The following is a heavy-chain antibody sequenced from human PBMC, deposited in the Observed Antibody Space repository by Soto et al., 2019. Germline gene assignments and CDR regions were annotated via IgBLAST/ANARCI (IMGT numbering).Heavy chain of an antibody. CDR3: ARQRGY. V-gene: IGHV5-51*01. Sequence: GESLKISCTGSGYSFTDYWIAWVRQMPGKGLEWMGIIYPDDSDTKYSSSFQGQVTISADKSISTAYLQWNSLKASDTAMYYCARQRGYWGQGTPVTVSS. CDR2: IYPDDSDT. J-gene: IGHJ4*02. CDR1: GYSFTDYW.